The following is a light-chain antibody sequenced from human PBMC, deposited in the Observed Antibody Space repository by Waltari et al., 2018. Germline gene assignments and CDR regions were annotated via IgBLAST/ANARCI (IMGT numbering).Light chain of an antibody. V-gene: IGKV3-20*01. CDR1: QSVSSSN. CDR3: QQYATSPPD. J-gene: IGKJ3*01. Sequence: VLTQSPATLSFSPGERATLSCRASQSVSSSNLAWYQQKPGQAPRLLIFGASSRTTGIPDRFSGSGSGTDFTLTISRLEPEDFAVYYCQQYATSPPDFGPGTKVDI. CDR2: GAS.